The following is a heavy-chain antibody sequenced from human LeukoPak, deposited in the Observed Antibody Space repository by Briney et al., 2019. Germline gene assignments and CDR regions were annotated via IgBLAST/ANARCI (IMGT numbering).Heavy chain of an antibody. Sequence: SETLSLTCAVSGGSISSYYWSWIRQPPGKGLEWIGYIYYSGSTNYNPSLKSRVTISVDTSKNQFSLKLSSVTAADTAVYYCARHKDTASYYYYGMDVWGQGTTVTVTS. D-gene: IGHD5-18*01. CDR3: ARHKDTASYYYYGMDV. CDR1: GGSISSYY. J-gene: IGHJ6*02. CDR2: IYYSGST. V-gene: IGHV4-59*01.